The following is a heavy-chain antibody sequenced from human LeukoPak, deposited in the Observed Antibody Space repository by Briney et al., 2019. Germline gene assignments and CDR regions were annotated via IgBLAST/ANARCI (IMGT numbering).Heavy chain of an antibody. D-gene: IGHD3-10*01. CDR2: IIPIFGTA. CDR3: ATAIITMVRGVYFDY. J-gene: IGHJ4*02. V-gene: IGHV1-69*13. Sequence: ASVKVSCKASGGTFSSYAISWVRQAPGQGLEWMGGIIPIFGTANYAQKFQGRVTITADESTSTAYMELSSLRSEDTAVYYCATAIITMVRGVYFDYWGQGTLVTVSS. CDR1: GGTFSSYA.